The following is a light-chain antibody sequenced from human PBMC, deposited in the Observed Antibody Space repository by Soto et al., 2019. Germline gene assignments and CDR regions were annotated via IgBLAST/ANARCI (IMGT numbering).Light chain of an antibody. CDR3: LQDSNYPLT. J-gene: IGKJ4*01. Sequence: AIQLTQSPSSLSASVGDRVTITCRASQGVSRYLAWYQQKPGKAPKLLIYAASTLQSGVPPRFSGSGSGTDFTLTISGLQPDDFATYYCLQDSNYPLTFGGGSKVDIK. V-gene: IGKV1-6*01. CDR2: AAS. CDR1: QGVSRY.